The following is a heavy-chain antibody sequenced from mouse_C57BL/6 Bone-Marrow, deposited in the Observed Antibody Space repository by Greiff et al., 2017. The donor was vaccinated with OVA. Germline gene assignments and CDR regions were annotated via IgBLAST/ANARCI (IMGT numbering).Heavy chain of an antibody. J-gene: IGHJ1*03. Sequence: QVQLKQPGTELVKPGASVKQSCKASGYTFTSYWMHWVKQRPGQGLEWIGNINPSNGGTNYNEKFKSKATLTVDKSSSTAYMQLSSLTSEDSAVYYCARPGSSYVWYFDVWGTGTTVTVSS. D-gene: IGHD1-1*01. CDR3: ARPGSSYVWYFDV. CDR2: INPSNGGT. V-gene: IGHV1-53*01. CDR1: GYTFTSYW.